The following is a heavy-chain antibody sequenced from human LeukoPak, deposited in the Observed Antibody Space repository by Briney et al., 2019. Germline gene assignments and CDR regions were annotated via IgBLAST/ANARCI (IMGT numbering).Heavy chain of an antibody. CDR3: AKQSSSWGNAFDI. CDR1: GFTFTNYA. D-gene: IGHD6-13*01. J-gene: IGHJ3*02. Sequence: GGSLRLSCAASGFTFTNYAMTWVRQAPGKGLEWVSRISGTGTSTYYAGSVEGRFTISRDNSKNTLYLQMNTLRVEDTAVYYCAKQSSSWGNAFDIWGQGTKVTVSS. V-gene: IGHV3-23*01. CDR2: ISGTGTST.